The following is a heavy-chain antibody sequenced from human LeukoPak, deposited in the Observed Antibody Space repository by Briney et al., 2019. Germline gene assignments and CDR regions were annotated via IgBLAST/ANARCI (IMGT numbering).Heavy chain of an antibody. D-gene: IGHD2-2*01. CDR2: IKQDGSEK. Sequence: GGSLRLSCAASGFTFSSYAMSWVRQAPGKGLEWVANIKQDGSEKYYVDSVKGRFTISRDNAKNSLYLQMNSLRAEDTAVYYCARLVTAIIDYWGQGTLVTVSS. J-gene: IGHJ4*02. CDR3: ARLVTAIIDY. V-gene: IGHV3-7*01. CDR1: GFTFSSYA.